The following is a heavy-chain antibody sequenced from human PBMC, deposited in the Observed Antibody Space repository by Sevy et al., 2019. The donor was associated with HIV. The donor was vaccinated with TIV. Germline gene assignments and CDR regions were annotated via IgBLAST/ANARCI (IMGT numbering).Heavy chain of an antibody. J-gene: IGHJ4*02. CDR1: GFTFSNAW. CDR3: TAVSKKRGLFARLDY. CDR2: IKSKTDGGKT. Sequence: GGSLRLSCAASGFTFSNAWMSWVRQAPGKGLEWVGRIKSKTDGGKTDNAAPVKGRFTISGDDSKNTLYLQMNSLKTEDTAIYYCTAVSKKRGLFARLDYWGQGTLVTVSS. V-gene: IGHV3-15*01. D-gene: IGHD3-10*01.